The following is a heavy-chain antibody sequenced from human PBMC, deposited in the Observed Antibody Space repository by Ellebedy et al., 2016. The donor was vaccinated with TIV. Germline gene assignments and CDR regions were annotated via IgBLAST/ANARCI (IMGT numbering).Heavy chain of an antibody. V-gene: IGHV3-23*01. J-gene: IGHJ4*02. Sequence: PGGSLRLSCAASGFTFNNYAMSWVRQAPGEGLEWVSGFGVSGDTTYYADSVKGRFTISRDNSQNTLYLQMNSLRAEDTAIYYCAKLRTSATDHWGQGTQVTVSS. CDR3: AKLRTSATDH. CDR1: GFTFNNYA. D-gene: IGHD1-14*01. CDR2: FGVSGDTT.